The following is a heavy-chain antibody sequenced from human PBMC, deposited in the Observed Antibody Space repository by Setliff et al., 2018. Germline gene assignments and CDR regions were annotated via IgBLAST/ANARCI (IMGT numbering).Heavy chain of an antibody. Sequence: ASVKVSCKASGYIFTDYRVTWVRQAPGQGLEWIGWSNVNGNTKYFEKFQGRVSMTTDTSTTTAYMELTNLKSDDTAVYYCASVGGRWLVTISGGFDLWGQGTMVTVSS. J-gene: IGHJ3*01. V-gene: IGHV1-18*01. D-gene: IGHD3-10*01. CDR2: SNVNGNT. CDR3: ASVGGRWLVTISGGFDL. CDR1: GYIFTDYR.